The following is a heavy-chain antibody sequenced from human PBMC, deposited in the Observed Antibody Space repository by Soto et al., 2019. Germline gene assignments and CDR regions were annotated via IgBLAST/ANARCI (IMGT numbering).Heavy chain of an antibody. CDR3: ARLMHYSHSGGSSHSGFDM. J-gene: IGHJ3*02. Sequence: ASVKVSCKASGYTFTDYFIHWVRQAPGQGLEWIGWINPYSGGADLSQKFQGRVTMTRDTSISTAYTEVSSLRSDDTAVFYCARLMHYSHSGGSSHSGFDMWGQGTLVTVS. V-gene: IGHV1-2*02. CDR2: INPYSGGA. D-gene: IGHD2-21*01. CDR1: GYTFTDYF.